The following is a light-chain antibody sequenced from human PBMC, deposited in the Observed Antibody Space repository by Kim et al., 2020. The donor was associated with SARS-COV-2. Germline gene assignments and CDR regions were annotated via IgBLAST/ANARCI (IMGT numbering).Light chain of an antibody. Sequence: LSPGERATRSCRASQSVSSSYLAWYRQKPGQAPRLLVYGASSRATGIPDRFSGSGSETDFTLTISRLEPEDFAVYYCQQYGSLLYTFGQGTKLEI. CDR1: QSVSSSY. J-gene: IGKJ2*01. CDR2: GAS. CDR3: QQYGSLLYT. V-gene: IGKV3-20*01.